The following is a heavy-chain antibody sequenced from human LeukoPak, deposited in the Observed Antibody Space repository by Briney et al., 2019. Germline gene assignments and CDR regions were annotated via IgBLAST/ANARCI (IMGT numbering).Heavy chain of an antibody. CDR3: ARDSVGFGELLFDY. CDR2: ISAYNGNT. CDR1: GYTFTSYG. D-gene: IGHD3-10*01. J-gene: IGHJ4*02. V-gene: IGHV1-18*01. Sequence: GASVKVSCKASGYTFTSYGTSWVRQAPGQGLEWMGWISAYNGNTNYAQKLQGRVTMTTDTSTSTAYMELRSLRSDDTAVYYCARDSVGFGELLFDYWGQGTLVTVSS.